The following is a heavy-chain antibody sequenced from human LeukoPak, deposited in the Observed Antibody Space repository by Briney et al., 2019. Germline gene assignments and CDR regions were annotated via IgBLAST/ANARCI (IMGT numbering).Heavy chain of an antibody. Sequence: PGGSLRLSCAASEFDFSSHAMTWVRRAPGKGLEWVSAISISGSKTYYADSVKGRFTISRDNSKNTLYLQMNSLRAEDTAVYYCAKTRPLDSSSWSHGDYWGQGTLVTVSS. CDR3: AKTRPLDSSSWSHGDY. D-gene: IGHD6-13*01. CDR2: ISISGSKT. CDR1: EFDFSSHA. J-gene: IGHJ4*02. V-gene: IGHV3-23*01.